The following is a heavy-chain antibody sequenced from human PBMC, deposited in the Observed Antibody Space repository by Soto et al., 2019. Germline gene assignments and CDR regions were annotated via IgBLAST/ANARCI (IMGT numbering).Heavy chain of an antibody. J-gene: IGHJ4*02. CDR3: ASISEDITGPPFDY. CDR1: GFTVSSSY. D-gene: IGHD1-20*01. Sequence: EVQLVESGGGLVQPGGSLRLSCAASGFTVSSSYMTWVRQAPGKGLEWVSVIYRGGTTFYAGSVEGRFTMSRDNSKNTLYLQMNSLRAEDTAVYYCASISEDITGPPFDYWGQGTLVTVSS. CDR2: IYRGGTT. V-gene: IGHV3-53*01.